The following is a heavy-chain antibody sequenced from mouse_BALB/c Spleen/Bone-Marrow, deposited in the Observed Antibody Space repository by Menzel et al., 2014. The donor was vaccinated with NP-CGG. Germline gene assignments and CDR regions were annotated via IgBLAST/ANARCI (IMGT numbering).Heavy chain of an antibody. Sequence: EVKLVESGGGLVKPGGSLKLSCAASGFTFSSYAMSWVRRTPEKRLEWVATISSGGSYTYYPDSVKGRFTISRDNAKNTLYLQMSSLRSEDTAMYYCARFITSLVYFDYWGQGTTLTVSS. J-gene: IGHJ2*01. CDR2: ISSGGSYT. V-gene: IGHV5-9-1*01. D-gene: IGHD1-1*01. CDR1: GFTFSSYA. CDR3: ARFITSLVYFDY.